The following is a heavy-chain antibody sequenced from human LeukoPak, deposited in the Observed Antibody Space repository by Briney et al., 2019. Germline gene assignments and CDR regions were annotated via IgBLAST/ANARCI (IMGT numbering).Heavy chain of an antibody. CDR2: IYSDNT. V-gene: IGHV3-66*03. Sequence: GGSLRLSCTVSGFTVSSNSMSWVRQAPGKGLEWVSFIYSDNTHYSDSVKGRFTISRDNSKNTLYLQMNTLRAEDTAVYYCARSGRRGYSYGYRFKYYFDYWGQGALVTVSS. J-gene: IGHJ4*02. CDR1: GFTVSSNS. D-gene: IGHD5-18*01. CDR3: ARSGRRGYSYGYRFKYYFDY.